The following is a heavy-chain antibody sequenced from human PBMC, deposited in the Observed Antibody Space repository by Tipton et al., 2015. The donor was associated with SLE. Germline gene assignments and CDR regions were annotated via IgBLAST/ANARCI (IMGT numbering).Heavy chain of an antibody. CDR3: ARDRRGVAGTGFDY. Sequence: VQLVQSGGSTIPPGGSLRLSCAASGFTVNTNYMSWVRQAPGKGLEWVTVIWSGGTTYYAESVKGRFTISRDNPKNTVYLQINSLRAEDTAVYYCARDRRGVAGTGFDYWGQGTLVTVSS. CDR1: GFTVNTNY. J-gene: IGHJ4*02. V-gene: IGHV3-53*01. D-gene: IGHD6-19*01. CDR2: IWSGGTT.